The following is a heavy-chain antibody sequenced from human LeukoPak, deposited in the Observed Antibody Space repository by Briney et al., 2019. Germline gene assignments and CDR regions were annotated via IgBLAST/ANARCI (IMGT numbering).Heavy chain of an antibody. Sequence: GGSLRLSCTASGFTFGDYAMSWFRQAPGKGLEWVGFIRSKAYGGTTEYAASVKGRFTISRDDSKSIAYLQMNSLKTEDTAVYYCAKDIRRLGIGYYFDYWGQGTLVTVSS. CDR2: IRSKAYGGTT. J-gene: IGHJ4*02. D-gene: IGHD7-27*01. V-gene: IGHV3-49*03. CDR1: GFTFGDYA. CDR3: AKDIRRLGIGYYFDY.